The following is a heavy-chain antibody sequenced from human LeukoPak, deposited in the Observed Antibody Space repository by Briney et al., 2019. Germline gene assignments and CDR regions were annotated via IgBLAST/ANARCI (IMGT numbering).Heavy chain of an antibody. V-gene: IGHV4-34*01. CDR3: ARVRRWLQPAYYYYYMDV. J-gene: IGHJ6*03. Sequence: SETLSLTCAVYGGSFSGYYWSWIRQPPGKGLEWIGEINHSGSTNYNPSLKSRVTISVDTSKNQFSLKLSSVTAADTAVYYCARVRRWLQPAYYYYYMDVWGKGTTVTVSS. CDR1: GGSFSGYY. D-gene: IGHD5-24*01. CDR2: INHSGST.